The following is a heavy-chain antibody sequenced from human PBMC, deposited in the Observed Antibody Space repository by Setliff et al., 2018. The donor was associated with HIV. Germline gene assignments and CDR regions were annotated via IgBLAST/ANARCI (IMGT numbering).Heavy chain of an antibody. D-gene: IGHD6-6*01. V-gene: IGHV4-59*08. CDR3: ARHVGYSSSSLDY. Sequence: SETLSLTCTVSGGSLRSYYWSWIRQSPGKGLEWIGYIYIDGTPNYNPSLKSRVTISVDTSKNQFSLKLRSVTAADTAVYYCARHVGYSSSSLDYWGQGTLVTVSS. CDR1: GGSLRSYY. CDR2: IYIDGTP. J-gene: IGHJ4*02.